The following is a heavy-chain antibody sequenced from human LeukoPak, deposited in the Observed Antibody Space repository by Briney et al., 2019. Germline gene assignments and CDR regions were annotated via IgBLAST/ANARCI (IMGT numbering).Heavy chain of an antibody. V-gene: IGHV3-9*01. Sequence: GGSLRLSCAGSGFIFNNYAMHWVWQPPGKGLEWVSGISWNSGSIDYADSVKGRFTTSRDNAKNSLYLQMNSLRVEDTAFYYCAKDNRRHYTSGPNPDSLHWGQGALVTVSS. CDR3: AKDNRRHYTSGPNPDSLH. CDR1: GFIFNNYA. CDR2: ISWNSGSI. D-gene: IGHD6-19*01. J-gene: IGHJ4*02.